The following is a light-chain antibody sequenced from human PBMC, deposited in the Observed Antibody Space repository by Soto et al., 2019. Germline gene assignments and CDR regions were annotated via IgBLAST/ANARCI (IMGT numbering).Light chain of an antibody. CDR2: EVS. V-gene: IGLV2-8*01. Sequence: QSVLTQPPSASGSPGQSVTISCTGTSSDVGRYNYISWYQQRPGKAPKLIIYEVSKRPSGVPDRLSGFKYGNTASLTVSGLQAEDEADYYCSSYTSSSTHYVFGTGTKVTVL. CDR3: SSYTSSSTHYV. CDR1: SSDVGRYNY. J-gene: IGLJ1*01.